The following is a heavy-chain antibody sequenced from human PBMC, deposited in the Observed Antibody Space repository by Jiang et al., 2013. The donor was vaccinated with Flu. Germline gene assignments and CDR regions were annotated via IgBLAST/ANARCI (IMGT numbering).Heavy chain of an antibody. Sequence: SGAEVKKPGASVKVSCKASGYTFTSYYMHWVRQAPGQGLEWMGIINPSGGSTSYAQKFQGRVTMTRDTSTSTVYMELSSLRSEDTVVYYCARGGIAVAGKPWPRGGVFDYWGQGTLVTVSS. CDR1: GYTFTSYY. CDR3: ARGGIAVAGKPWPRGGVFDY. D-gene: IGHD6-19*01. J-gene: IGHJ4*02. CDR2: INPSGGST. V-gene: IGHV1-46*01.